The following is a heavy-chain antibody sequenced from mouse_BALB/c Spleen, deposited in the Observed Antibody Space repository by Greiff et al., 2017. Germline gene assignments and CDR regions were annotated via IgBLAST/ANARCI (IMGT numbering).Heavy chain of an antibody. D-gene: IGHD2-4*01. V-gene: IGHV1-80*01. CDR2: IYPGDGDT. CDR1: GYAFSSYW. J-gene: IGHJ3*01. CDR3: ARFPLMITPSAY. Sequence: QVQLQQSGAELVRPGSSVKISCKASGYAFSSYWMNWVKQRPGQGLEWIGQIYPGDGDTNYNGKFKGKATLTADKSSSTAYMQLSSLTSEDSAVYFCARFPLMITPSAYWGQGTLVTVSA.